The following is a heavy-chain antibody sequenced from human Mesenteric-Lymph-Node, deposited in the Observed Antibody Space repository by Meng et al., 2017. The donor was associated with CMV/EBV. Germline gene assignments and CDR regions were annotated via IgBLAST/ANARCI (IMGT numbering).Heavy chain of an antibody. CDR2: IYYSGST. D-gene: IGHD3-10*01. J-gene: IGHJ6*02. CDR3: AREVKGLWFGGPNYGMDV. V-gene: IGHV4-39*07. CDR1: GGSISSSSYY. Sequence: SETLSPTCAVSGGSISSSSYYWGWIRQPPGKGLEWIGSIYYSGSTYYNPSLKSRVTISVDTSKNQFSLKLSSVTAADTAVYYCAREVKGLWFGGPNYGMDVWGQGTTVTVSS.